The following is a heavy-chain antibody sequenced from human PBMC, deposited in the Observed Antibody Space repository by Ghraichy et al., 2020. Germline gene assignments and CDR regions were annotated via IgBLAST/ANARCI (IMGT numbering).Heavy chain of an antibody. Sequence: SETLSLTCAVYAGSFTGYYWSWIRQPPGMGLEWIGEINHSGSTNYNPSLKSRVTISVDTSKNQFSLKLSSVTAADTAVYYCARGRPIVSCSSTSCYYSGDYYYYMDVWGKGTTVTVSS. V-gene: IGHV4-34*01. CDR2: INHSGST. D-gene: IGHD2-2*01. CDR3: ARGRPIVSCSSTSCYYSGDYYYYMDV. J-gene: IGHJ6*03. CDR1: AGSFTGYY.